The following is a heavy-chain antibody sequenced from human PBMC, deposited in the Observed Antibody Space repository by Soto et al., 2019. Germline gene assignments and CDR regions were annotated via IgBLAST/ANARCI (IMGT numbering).Heavy chain of an antibody. D-gene: IGHD6-6*01. CDR2: ISGSGGST. CDR1: GFTLSSYA. J-gene: IGHJ4*02. CDR3: EKGRQLAPFDY. V-gene: IGHV3-23*01. Sequence: GGSLRLSCAASGFTLSSYAMSWVRQAPGKGLEWVSAISGSGGSTYYADSVKGRFTISRDNSKNTLYLQMNSLRAEDTAVYYCEKGRQLAPFDYWGQGTLVTVSS.